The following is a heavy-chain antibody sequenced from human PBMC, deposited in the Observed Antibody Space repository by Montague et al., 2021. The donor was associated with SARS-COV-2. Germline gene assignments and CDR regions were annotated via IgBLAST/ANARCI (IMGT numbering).Heavy chain of an antibody. Sequence: SETLSLTCAVYGGSSSGYYWSWIRQPPGKGLEWIGEVNHSGSTKYNPSLKSRVTISVDTSKNQFSLKLSSVTAADTAVYYCARGTKRVFTYGYDSSGYAIDYWGQGTLVTVSS. CDR3: ARGTKRVFTYGYDSSGYAIDY. CDR1: GGSSSGYY. CDR2: VNHSGST. D-gene: IGHD3-22*01. V-gene: IGHV4-34*01. J-gene: IGHJ4*02.